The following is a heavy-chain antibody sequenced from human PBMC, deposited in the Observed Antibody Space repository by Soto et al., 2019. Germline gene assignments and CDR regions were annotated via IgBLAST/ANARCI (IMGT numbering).Heavy chain of an antibody. CDR3: ANQFYDFWSGYKSGYFDY. D-gene: IGHD3-3*01. CDR1: GFTFSSYA. CDR2: ISGSGGST. J-gene: IGHJ4*02. Sequence: EVQLLESGGGLVQPGGSLRLSCAASGFTFSSYAMSWVRQAPGKGLEWVSAISGSGGSTYYADSVKGRFTISRDNSKNTLYLQMNSLRAEDTAVYYCANQFYDFWSGYKSGYFDYWGQGTLVTVSS. V-gene: IGHV3-23*01.